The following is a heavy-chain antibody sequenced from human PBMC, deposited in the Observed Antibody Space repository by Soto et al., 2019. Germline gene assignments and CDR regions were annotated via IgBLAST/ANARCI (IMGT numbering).Heavy chain of an antibody. CDR1: GGSVNTNKW. CDR2: IHSSGST. Sequence: QVQLQESGPGLVKPSGTLCLTCAVSGGSVNTNKWWSWVRQPPGKGLEWIGEIHSSGSTNYNPSLKRRVTIVVDKSKNQLSVKLTSVTAADTAVYFCAGQWLTGYGAFYPCGQGTLVTVSS. D-gene: IGHD3-9*01. J-gene: IGHJ5*02. V-gene: IGHV4-4*02. CDR3: AGQWLTGYGAFYP.